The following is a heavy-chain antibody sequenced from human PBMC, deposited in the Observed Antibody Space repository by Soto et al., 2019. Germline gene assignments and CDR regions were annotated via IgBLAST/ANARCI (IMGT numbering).Heavy chain of an antibody. CDR3: AASSGGVYYYGMDV. D-gene: IGHD2-15*01. J-gene: IGHJ6*02. V-gene: IGHV1-69*06. Sequence: ASVKVSCKASGGTFSSYAISWVRQSPGQGLEWMGGIIPIFGTANYAQKFQGRVTITADKSTSTAYMELSSLRSEDTAVYYCAASSGGVYYYGMDVWGQGTTVTVSS. CDR1: GGTFSSYA. CDR2: IIPIFGTA.